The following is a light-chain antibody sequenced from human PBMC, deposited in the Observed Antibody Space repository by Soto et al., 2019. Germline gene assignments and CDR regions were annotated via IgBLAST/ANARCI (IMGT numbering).Light chain of an antibody. Sequence: EIVLTQSPGTLSLPPGERATLSCRSSQSVSSSYLAWYQQKPGQAPRLLIYGASSRATGIPDRFSGSGSGTDFNLTISRLETEDFAVYECQQYDSSTKTFGQGTKVDIK. CDR2: GAS. J-gene: IGKJ1*01. CDR1: QSVSSSY. V-gene: IGKV3-20*01. CDR3: QQYDSSTKT.